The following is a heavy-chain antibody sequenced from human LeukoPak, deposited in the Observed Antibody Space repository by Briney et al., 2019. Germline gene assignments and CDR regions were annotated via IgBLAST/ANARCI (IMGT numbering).Heavy chain of an antibody. Sequence: PGGSLRLSCAASGFTFDDYAMHWVRQAPGKGLEWVSGISWNSGSIGYADSVKGRFTISRDNAKNSLYLQMNSLRAEDMALYYCAKDGYCSSTSCYFHAFDIWGQGTMVTVSS. D-gene: IGHD2-2*01. J-gene: IGHJ3*02. CDR1: GFTFDDYA. V-gene: IGHV3-9*03. CDR3: AKDGYCSSTSCYFHAFDI. CDR2: ISWNSGSI.